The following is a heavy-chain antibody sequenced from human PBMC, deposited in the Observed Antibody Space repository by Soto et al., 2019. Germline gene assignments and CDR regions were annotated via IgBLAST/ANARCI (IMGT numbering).Heavy chain of an antibody. CDR3: ATGEGPITMIVVAVGAFDI. D-gene: IGHD3-22*01. Sequence: SVKVSCKASGGTFSSYAISWVRQAPGQGLEWMGGIIPIFGTASYAQKFQGRVTITADESTSTAYMELSSLRSEDTAVYYCATGEGPITMIVVAVGAFDIWGQGTMVTV. V-gene: IGHV1-69*13. CDR1: GGTFSSYA. CDR2: IIPIFGTA. J-gene: IGHJ3*02.